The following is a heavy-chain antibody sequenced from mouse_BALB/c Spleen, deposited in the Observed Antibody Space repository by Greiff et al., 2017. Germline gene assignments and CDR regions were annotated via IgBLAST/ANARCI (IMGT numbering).Heavy chain of an antibody. D-gene: IGHD2-1*01. CDR2: IYYSGTI. CDR3: SRDYYLYYFDY. V-gene: IGHV3-5*02. J-gene: IGHJ2*01. CDR1: GFSITTGNFR. Sequence: EVQVVESGPGLVKPSQTVTLTCTVTGFSITTGNFRWSWLRQFPGIKLVWIGYIYYSGTITYNPSLTSRTTITRDTSKNQFFLEMNSLTAEDTATYNCSRDYYLYYFDYWGQGTTLTVSA.